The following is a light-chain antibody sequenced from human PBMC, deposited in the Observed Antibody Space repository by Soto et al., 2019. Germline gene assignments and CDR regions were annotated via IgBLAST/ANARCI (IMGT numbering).Light chain of an antibody. Sequence: QSVLTQPPSASGTPGQKVFISCSGSSSNIGGTNYAYWYQQLPGAAPKLLMHSNNLRPSGVPERISGSKFGTAASLAISGLRAEDEGDYYCQSYDSSLSGYVFGTGTKVTV. CDR3: QSYDSSLSGYV. J-gene: IGLJ1*01. CDR2: SNN. V-gene: IGLV1-47*02. CDR1: SSNIGGTNY.